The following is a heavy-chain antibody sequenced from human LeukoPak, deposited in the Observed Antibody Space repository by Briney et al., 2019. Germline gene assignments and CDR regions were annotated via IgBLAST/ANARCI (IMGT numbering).Heavy chain of an antibody. J-gene: IGHJ4*02. D-gene: IGHD2-15*01. V-gene: IGHV1-69*13. Sequence: SVKVSCKASGYTFTSYDINWVRQAPGQGLEWMGGIIPIFGTANYAQKFQGRVTITADESTSTAYMELSSLRSEDTAVYYCARGYCSGGSCYHAVDYWGQGTLVTVSS. CDR3: ARGYCSGGSCYHAVDY. CDR2: IIPIFGTA. CDR1: GYTFTSYD.